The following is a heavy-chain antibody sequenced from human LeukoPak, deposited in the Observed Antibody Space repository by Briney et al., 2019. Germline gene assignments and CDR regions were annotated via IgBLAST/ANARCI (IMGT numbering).Heavy chain of an antibody. V-gene: IGHV3-53*01. CDR3: AELGITMIGGV. Sequence: GGSLRLSCAASELTLSSNYMSWIRQAPGRGLEWVSFIYSGGSTYYADSVRGRFIISKDNSKNTLYLQMNSLRAEDTAVYYCAELGITMIGGVWGKGTTVTISS. D-gene: IGHD3-10*02. CDR1: ELTLSSNY. CDR2: IYSGGST. J-gene: IGHJ6*04.